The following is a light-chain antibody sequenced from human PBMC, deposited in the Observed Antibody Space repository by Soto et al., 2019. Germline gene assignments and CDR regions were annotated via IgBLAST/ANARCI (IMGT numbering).Light chain of an antibody. CDR1: QSVSSSY. CDR3: QQYGSSPST. V-gene: IGKV3-20*01. CDR2: DAS. J-gene: IGKJ5*01. Sequence: EIVLTQSPVTLSLSPGERATLSCRASQSVSSSYLAWYQQKPGQAPRLLIYDASSRATGIPDRFSGSGSGTDFTLTIIRLEPEDFAVYYCQQYGSSPSTFGQGTRLEIK.